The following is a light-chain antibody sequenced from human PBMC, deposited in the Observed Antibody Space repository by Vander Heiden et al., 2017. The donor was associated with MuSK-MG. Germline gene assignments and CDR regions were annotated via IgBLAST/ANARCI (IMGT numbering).Light chain of an antibody. CDR3: QVGETSTDVI. V-gene: IGLV3-21*02. CDR2: ADT. CDR1: NLGSRS. Sequence: SYVLTQPPSVSVAPGQTASIPCVAHNLGSRSVHWYQQRAGQAPVLVVYADTDRPPGIPERFSGSNSGSTATLTIGRVEDGDEADYFCQVGETSTDVIFGGGTKLTVL. J-gene: IGLJ2*01.